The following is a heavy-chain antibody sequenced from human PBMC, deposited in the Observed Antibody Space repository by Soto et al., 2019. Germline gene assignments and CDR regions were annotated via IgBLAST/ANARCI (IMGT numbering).Heavy chain of an antibody. CDR1: GYTFTSYG. CDR3: ARVRCSGGSCYSPPGY. CDR2: ISAYNGNT. Sequence: ASVKVSCKASGYTFTSYGISWVRQAPGQGLEWMGWISAYNGNTNYAQKLQGRVTMTTDTSTSTAYMELRSLTSDDTAVYYCARVRCSGGSCYSPPGYWGQGTLVTVSS. D-gene: IGHD2-15*01. J-gene: IGHJ4*02. V-gene: IGHV1-18*01.